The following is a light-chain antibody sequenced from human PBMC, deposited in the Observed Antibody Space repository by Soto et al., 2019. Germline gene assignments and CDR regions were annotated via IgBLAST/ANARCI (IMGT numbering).Light chain of an antibody. CDR3: CSYAGGTSVV. V-gene: IGLV2-23*01. CDR1: SSDVGRYHL. Sequence: QSALTQPASVSGSPGQSITISCTGTSSDVGRYHLVSWYQQHPGKAPKLMIFEDTERPSGVSNRFSGSKSGNTASLTISGLQTEDEADYYCCSYAGGTSVVFGGGTKL. J-gene: IGLJ2*01. CDR2: EDT.